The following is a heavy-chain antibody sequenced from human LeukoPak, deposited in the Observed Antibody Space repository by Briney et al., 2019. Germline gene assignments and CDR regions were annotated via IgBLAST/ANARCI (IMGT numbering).Heavy chain of an antibody. V-gene: IGHV3-11*04. Sequence: PGGSLGLSCAASGFTLSDYYMIWMRQAVGKGLEWVSYISSSGSTIYYADSVKGRFTISRDNAKNSLYLQMNSLRAEDTAVYYSARASGDIVETATMGSYWGQGTPVTVSS. D-gene: IGHD5-18*01. J-gene: IGHJ4*02. CDR3: ARASGDIVETATMGSY. CDR2: ISSSGSTI. CDR1: GFTLSDYY.